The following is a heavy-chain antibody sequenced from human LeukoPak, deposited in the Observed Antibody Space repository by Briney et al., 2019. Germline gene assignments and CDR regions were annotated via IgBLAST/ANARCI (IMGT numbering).Heavy chain of an antibody. Sequence: PGESLRLSCAASGFTFSSYVMRWVRQAPGKGLEWLSSIGGSGVDTYYADSVRGRFTISRDNSKNTLYLQMNSLSAEDTALYYCARRIATTTSRASDIWGQGTMVSVSS. V-gene: IGHV3-23*01. D-gene: IGHD2/OR15-2a*01. CDR1: GFTFSSYV. J-gene: IGHJ3*02. CDR3: ARRIATTTSRASDI. CDR2: IGGSGVDT.